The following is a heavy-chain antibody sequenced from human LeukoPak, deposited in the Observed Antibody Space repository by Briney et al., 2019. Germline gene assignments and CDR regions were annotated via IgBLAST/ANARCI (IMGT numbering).Heavy chain of an antibody. D-gene: IGHD6-19*01. CDR1: GGSISSSSHY. Sequence: PSETLSLTCTVSGGSISSSSHYWGWIRQPPGKGLEWIGSIYYSGSTYYNPSLKSRVTISVDTSKNQFSLKLSSVTAADTAVYYCARLLIAVAIYWGQGTLVTVSS. CDR2: IYYSGST. J-gene: IGHJ4*02. CDR3: ARLLIAVAIY. V-gene: IGHV4-39*01.